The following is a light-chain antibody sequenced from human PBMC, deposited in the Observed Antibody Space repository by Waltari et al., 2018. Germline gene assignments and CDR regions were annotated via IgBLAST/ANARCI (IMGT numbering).Light chain of an antibody. J-gene: IGLJ3*02. CDR3: NSYAGSSSWV. Sequence: QSALTQPASVSGSPGQSITISCTGTSSDLGFYTYVSWYQQHPGKAPKLMIYDVSERPSGVSNRFSGSKSGNTASLTISGLQAEDEADYYCNSYAGSSSWVFGGGTKLTVL. CDR2: DVS. CDR1: SSDLGFYTY. V-gene: IGLV2-14*01.